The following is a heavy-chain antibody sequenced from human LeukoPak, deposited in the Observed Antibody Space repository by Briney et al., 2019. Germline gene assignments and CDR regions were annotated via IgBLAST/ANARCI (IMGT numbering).Heavy chain of an antibody. V-gene: IGHV3-7*03. CDR3: ARGGYSSGWFLDY. Sequence: GGSLRLSCAVSGFTFSSYWMNWVRQAPGKGLEWVANIKPDGSEKNYVDSVKGRFTISRDNAKNSLYLQMNSLRAEDTALYHCARGGYSSGWFLDYWGQGTLVTVSS. J-gene: IGHJ4*02. D-gene: IGHD6-19*01. CDR1: GFTFSSYW. CDR2: IKPDGSEK.